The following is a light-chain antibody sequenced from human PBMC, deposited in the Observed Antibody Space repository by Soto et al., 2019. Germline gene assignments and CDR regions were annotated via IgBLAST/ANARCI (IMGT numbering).Light chain of an antibody. J-gene: IGLJ1*01. CDR1: SSNIGAGYD. CDR3: QSYDTSLSAYV. V-gene: IGLV1-40*01. Sequence: QSVLAQPPSVSGATGQKVTISCTGSSSNIGAGYDLHWYQQLPGTAPKLLLYGNINRPSGVTDRFSGSKSGTSASLAITGLQAEDEADYYCQSYDTSLSAYVFGTGTKLTVL. CDR2: GNI.